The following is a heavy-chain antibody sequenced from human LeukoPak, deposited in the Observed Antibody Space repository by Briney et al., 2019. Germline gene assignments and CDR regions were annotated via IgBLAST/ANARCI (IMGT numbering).Heavy chain of an antibody. CDR3: ARGTDKGLYYYGSGSYYFDY. J-gene: IGHJ4*02. V-gene: IGHV4-59*12. CDR2: IYHSGGT. Sequence: SETLSLTCTVSGGSINDASWNWIRKPPGQGLEWIGYIYHSGGTNYNPSLKSRVTISLDTSKNQFSLKLSSVTAADTAVYYCARGTDKGLYYYGSGSYYFDYWGQGTLVTVSS. D-gene: IGHD3-10*01. CDR1: GGSINDAS.